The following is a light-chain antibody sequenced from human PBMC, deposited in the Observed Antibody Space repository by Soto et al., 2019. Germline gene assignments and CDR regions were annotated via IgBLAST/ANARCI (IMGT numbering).Light chain of an antibody. CDR1: QSLLHSNGYNY. V-gene: IGKV2-28*01. CDR3: MQALQTPDT. CDR2: LGS. Sequence: DLVMTQSPLSLPVTPGEPASISCRSSQSLLHSNGYNYLDWYLQKPGQSPQLLIYLGSNRASGVPDRFSGSGSGTDVTLKISRVEAEDVGVYYCMQALQTPDTFGQGTKLEIK. J-gene: IGKJ2*01.